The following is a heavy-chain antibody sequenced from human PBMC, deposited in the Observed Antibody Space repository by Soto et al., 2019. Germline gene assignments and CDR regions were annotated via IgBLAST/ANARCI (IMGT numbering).Heavy chain of an antibody. Sequence: ASVKVSCKASGYRFTSHYIHWARQAPGQGLEWMGIINPSGGNTIYTQIFQGRVTITEDTSKNQVVLTLTNMDPVDTATYFCAHRYDFWTGYYFLSYFDYWGQGMLVTVSS. CDR3: AHRYDFWTGYYFLSYFDY. CDR1: GYRFTSHY. D-gene: IGHD3-3*01. V-gene: IGHV1-46*01. CDR2: INPSGGNT. J-gene: IGHJ4*02.